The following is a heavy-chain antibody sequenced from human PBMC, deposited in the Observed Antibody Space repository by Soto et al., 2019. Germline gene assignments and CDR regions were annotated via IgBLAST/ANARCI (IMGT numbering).Heavy chain of an antibody. CDR2: IYTAGST. J-gene: IGHJ4*02. CDR1: GFTVSNSY. CDR3: ARDMATQGAY. D-gene: IGHD5-12*01. V-gene: IGHV3-66*01. Sequence: EVQLVESGGGLVQPGGSLRLSCAASGFTVSNSYMTWVRQAPGKGLEWVSVIYTAGSTFYADSVKGRFTIYRDTSKNTVHLQMSSLRAEDTAVYYCARDMATQGAYWGQGALVTVSS.